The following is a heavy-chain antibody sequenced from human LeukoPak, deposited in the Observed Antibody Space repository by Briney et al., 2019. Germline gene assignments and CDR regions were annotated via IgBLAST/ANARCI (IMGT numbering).Heavy chain of an antibody. Sequence: GASVKVSCKASGYTFTGSYMHWVRQAPGQGLEWMGWINPNSGDTNYAQKFQGRVTMTRDTSISTAYMELSRLRSDDTAVYYCARVCGSEYDTFMSSSWRYYFDYWGQGTLVTVSS. V-gene: IGHV1-2*02. CDR3: ARVCGSEYDTFMSSSWRYYFDY. CDR2: INPNSGDT. CDR1: GYTFTGSY. J-gene: IGHJ4*02. D-gene: IGHD6-13*01.